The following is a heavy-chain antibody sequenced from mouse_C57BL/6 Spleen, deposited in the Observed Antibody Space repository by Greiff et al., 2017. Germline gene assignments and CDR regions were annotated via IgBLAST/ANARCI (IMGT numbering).Heavy chain of an antibody. CDR1: GYTFTCSW. V-gene: IGHV1-69*01. Sequence: QVQLKQPGAELVMPGASVKLSCKASGYTFTCSWMHWVKQRPGHGLEWIGEIDPSDSYTNYNQKFKGKSTLTVDKSSSTAYMQLSSLTSEDSAVYYCATLPGSSFDYWGQGTTLTVSS. CDR2: IDPSDSYT. D-gene: IGHD1-1*01. J-gene: IGHJ2*01. CDR3: ATLPGSSFDY.